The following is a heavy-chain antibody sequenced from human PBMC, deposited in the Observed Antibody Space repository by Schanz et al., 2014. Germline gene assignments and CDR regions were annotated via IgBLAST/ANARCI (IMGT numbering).Heavy chain of an antibody. Sequence: QMHLAESGGGVVQPGRSLRLSCAASGAASGFTFSNYAMHWVRQSPGKGLEWVAVISYDEATKHYADSMKGRFTISRDNAKNSLYLQMNSLRAEDTAVYYCERFQSPHQPFDYWGQGTLVTVSS. D-gene: IGHD2-2*01. CDR2: ISYDEATK. J-gene: IGHJ4*02. V-gene: IGHV3-30*04. CDR3: ERFQSPHQPFDY. CDR1: GFTFSNYA.